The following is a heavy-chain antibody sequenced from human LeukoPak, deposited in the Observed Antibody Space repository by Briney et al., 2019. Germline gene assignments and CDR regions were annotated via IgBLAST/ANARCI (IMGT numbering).Heavy chain of an antibody. CDR2: IYYSGST. V-gene: IGHV4-61*01. CDR1: GGSISSGSYY. CDR3: ARVGKPYYDFWSGYGNWFDP. Sequence: SETLSLTCTVSGGSISSGSYYWSWIRQPPGKGLEWIGYIYYSGSTNYNPSLKSRVTISVDTSKNQFSLKLSSVTAADTAVYYCARVGKPYYDFWSGYGNWFDPWGQGTLVTVSS. J-gene: IGHJ5*02. D-gene: IGHD3-3*01.